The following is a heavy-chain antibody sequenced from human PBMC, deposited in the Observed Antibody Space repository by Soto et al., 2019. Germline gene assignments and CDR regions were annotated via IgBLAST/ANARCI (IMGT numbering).Heavy chain of an antibody. CDR1: VVSFGGSY. V-gene: IGHV4-34*01. CDR3: ARGDDYGMDV. CDR2: VNHSGST. Sequence: SETVSVTGAVYVVSFGGSYWSWIRQPPWRGLERIGEVNHSGSTDYNPSRKSRVTISVDTSKNQFSLKLSSVTAADTAVYYCARGDDYGMDVWGQGTTVTVSS. J-gene: IGHJ6*02.